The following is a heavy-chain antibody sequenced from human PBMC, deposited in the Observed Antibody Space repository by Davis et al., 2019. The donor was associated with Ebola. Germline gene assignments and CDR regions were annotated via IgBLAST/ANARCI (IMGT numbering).Heavy chain of an antibody. CDR3: ARQHYVTSGYYGC. J-gene: IGHJ4*02. CDR1: GGSISSSGYY. Sequence: MPSETLSLTCTVSGGSISSSGYYWGWIRQPPGKGLEWIGSIYYTGSTYYNPSLKSRVTISVDTSKSQFSLKLSSVTAADTAVYYCARQHYVTSGYYGCWGQGTLVTVSS. CDR2: IYYTGST. D-gene: IGHD3-22*01. V-gene: IGHV4-39*01.